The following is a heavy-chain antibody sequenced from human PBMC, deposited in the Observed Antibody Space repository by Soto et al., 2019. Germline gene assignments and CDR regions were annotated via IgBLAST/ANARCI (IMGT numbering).Heavy chain of an antibody. CDR1: GGSISGDY. Sequence: QLQLQESGPGLVKPSVTLSLTCTVSGGSISGDYWGWIRQPPGKGLEWIATIYYSGRTFYNPSLESRVTIYVDTSRDQFSLKLTSVTAADTAVYYCARLPRTTTSGSGTDFWGQGTLVTVSS. CDR2: IYYSGRT. CDR3: ARLPRTTTSGSGTDF. J-gene: IGHJ4*02. D-gene: IGHD3-10*01. V-gene: IGHV4-39*01.